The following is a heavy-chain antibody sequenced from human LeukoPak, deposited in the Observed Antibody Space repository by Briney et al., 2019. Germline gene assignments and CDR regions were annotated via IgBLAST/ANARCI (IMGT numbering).Heavy chain of an antibody. D-gene: IGHD3-10*01. CDR1: GYTFTSYD. CDR2: MNPNSGNT. V-gene: IGHV1-8*01. J-gene: IGHJ5*02. Sequence: ASVKVSCKASGYTFTSYDINWVRQATGQGLEWMGWMNPNSGNTGYAQKFRGRVTMARNTSISTAYMELSSLRSEDTAVYYCARAGSYYTNWFDPWGQGTLVTVSS. CDR3: ARAGSYYTNWFDP.